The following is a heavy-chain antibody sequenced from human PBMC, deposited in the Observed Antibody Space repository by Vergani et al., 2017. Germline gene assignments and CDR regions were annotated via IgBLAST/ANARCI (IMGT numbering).Heavy chain of an antibody. D-gene: IGHD2-15*01. J-gene: IGHJ3*01. CDR1: CVSISAGYYF. Sequence: QVQLQASGPGRVKPSQTLSLTCTMSCVSISAGYYFWSWIRQPAGKGLEWLMHISASGNSSHRPSLKTRVSMSVDTSKNQFSMTVTSVTAADTAIYFCSRRSGGYYSGGKVHPLRTAFDVWGHGTVVTVSS. CDR3: SRRSGGYYSGGKVHPLRTAFDV. CDR2: ISASGNS. V-gene: IGHV4-61*02.